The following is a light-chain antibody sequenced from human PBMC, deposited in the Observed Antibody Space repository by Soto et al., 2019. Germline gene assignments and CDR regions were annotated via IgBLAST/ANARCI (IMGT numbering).Light chain of an antibody. Sequence: DIQMTQSPSTLSASLGNRVTITCRASQSISSWLAWYQQKPGKAPKLLIYDASSLESGVPSRFSGNRSGTEFTLTISSLQPDDFATYYCQQYNSYSWTFGQGTRWIS. J-gene: IGKJ1*01. CDR3: QQYNSYSWT. CDR2: DAS. CDR1: QSISSW. V-gene: IGKV1-5*01.